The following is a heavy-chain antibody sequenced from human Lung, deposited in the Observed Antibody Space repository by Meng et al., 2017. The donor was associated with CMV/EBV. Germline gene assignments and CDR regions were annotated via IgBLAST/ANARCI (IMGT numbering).Heavy chain of an antibody. D-gene: IGHD6-13*01. V-gene: IGHV4-34*01. J-gene: IGHJ6*02. CDR3: ATIAAAERNGMDF. CDR2: INHSGST. Sequence: SXTXSLXCAVYGGSFSGYYWSWIRQPPGKGLEWIGEINHSGSTNYNPSLKSRVTISVDTSKNQFSLKLSSVTAADTAVYYCATIAAAERNGMDFWGQGTTVTVSS. CDR1: GGSFSGYY.